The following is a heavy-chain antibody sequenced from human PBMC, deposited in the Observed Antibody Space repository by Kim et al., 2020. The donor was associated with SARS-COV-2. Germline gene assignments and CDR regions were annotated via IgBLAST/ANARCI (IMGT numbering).Heavy chain of an antibody. CDR2: IIPIPDIT. CDR3: ASASIGLVQKGPNSFGH. V-gene: IGHV1-69*04. Sequence: SVKVSCKASGGTFSNFAINWVRQAPGQGLEWLGRIIPIPDITNDARKFQGRVTISADMSTSTAYMELSGLRSEDTAVYYCASASIGLVQKGPNSFGHWGQGTLVTVSS. CDR1: GGTFSNFA. J-gene: IGHJ4*02. D-gene: IGHD2-8*02.